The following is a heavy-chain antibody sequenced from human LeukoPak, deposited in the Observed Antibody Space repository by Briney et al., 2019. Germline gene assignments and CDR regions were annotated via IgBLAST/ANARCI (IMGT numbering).Heavy chain of an antibody. CDR2: IKEDGSEK. CDR3: TRDPMDYDVSTGLHHYYMDV. J-gene: IGHJ6*02. V-gene: IGHV3-7*01. Sequence: PGGSLRLSCAASGFNFNNLWMTWVRQAPGKGLEWVANIKEDGSEKNYVDSVKGRFTISRDNAKNSLYLQMNSLRVEDTAVYYCTRDPMDYDVSTGLHHYYMDVWGQGTTVTVSS. CDR1: GFNFNNLW. D-gene: IGHD3-9*01.